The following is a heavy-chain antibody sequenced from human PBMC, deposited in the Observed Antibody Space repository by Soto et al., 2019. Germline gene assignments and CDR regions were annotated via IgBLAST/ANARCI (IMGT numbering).Heavy chain of an antibody. J-gene: IGHJ6*02. Sequence: GGSLRLSCAASGFTFSNYWMQWVRQAPWKGLVWVSHINRDGSAANYADSVRGRFTISRDNAKNTLYLQMNSLRDEDSAMYYCARDGLDYYGMDVWGQGTTVTVSS. CDR1: GFTFSNYW. V-gene: IGHV3-74*01. CDR3: ARDGLDYYGMDV. CDR2: INRDGSAA.